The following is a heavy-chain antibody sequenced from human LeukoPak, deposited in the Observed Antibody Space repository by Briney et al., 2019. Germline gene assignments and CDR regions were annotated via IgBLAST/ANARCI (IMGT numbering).Heavy chain of an antibody. CDR3: AKDWARSGWMTYYFDY. D-gene: IGHD6-19*01. CDR1: GFTFSSYG. V-gene: IGHV3-30*18. CDR2: ISYDGSNK. Sequence: PGGSLRLSRAASGFTFSSYGTHWVRQAPGKGLEWVAVISYDGSNKYYADSVKGRFTISRDNSKNTLYLQMNSLRAENTAVYYCAKDWARSGWMTYYFDYWGQGTLVTVSS. J-gene: IGHJ4*02.